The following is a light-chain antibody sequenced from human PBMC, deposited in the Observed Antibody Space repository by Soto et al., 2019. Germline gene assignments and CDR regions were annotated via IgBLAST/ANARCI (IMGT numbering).Light chain of an antibody. CDR3: SSYTSSSTLDV. V-gene: IGLV2-14*01. CDR1: SSDVGGYNY. J-gene: IGLJ1*01. CDR2: DVS. Sequence: ALTQPASVSGSPGQWITISCTGTSSDVGGYNYVSWYQQHPGKAPKLMIYDVSNRPSGVSNRFSGSKSGNTASLTISGLQAEDEADYYCSSYTSSSTLDVFGTGTKVTVL.